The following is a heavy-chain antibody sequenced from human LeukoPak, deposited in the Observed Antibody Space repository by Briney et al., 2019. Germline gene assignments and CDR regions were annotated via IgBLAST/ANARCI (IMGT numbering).Heavy chain of an antibody. Sequence: PGGSLRLSCAASGFTFSSYWMSWVRQAPGKGLEWVANIKQDGSEIHYVDSVKGRFTISRDNAKNSLYLQMNSLRAEDTAVYYCARLGSSGYYFHYYYYYGMDVWGQGTTVTVSS. CDR2: IKQDGSEI. J-gene: IGHJ6*02. D-gene: IGHD3-22*01. CDR3: ARLGSSGYYFHYYYYYGMDV. V-gene: IGHV3-7*01. CDR1: GFTFSSYW.